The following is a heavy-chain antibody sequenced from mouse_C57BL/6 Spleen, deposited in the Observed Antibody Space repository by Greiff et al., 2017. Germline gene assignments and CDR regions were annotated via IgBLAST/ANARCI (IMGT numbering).Heavy chain of an antibody. CDR1: GYTFTSYW. CDR3: AREGKRYFDD. CDR2: IDPSDSET. V-gene: IGHV1-52*01. Sequence: QVQLQQPGAELVRPGSSVKLSCKASGYTFTSYWMHWVKQRPIQGLEWIGNIDPSDSETHYNQKFKDKATLTVDKSSSTAYMRLSSLTSEDSAVYYGAREGKRYFDDWGQGTTLTVSS. D-gene: IGHD2-1*01. J-gene: IGHJ2*01.